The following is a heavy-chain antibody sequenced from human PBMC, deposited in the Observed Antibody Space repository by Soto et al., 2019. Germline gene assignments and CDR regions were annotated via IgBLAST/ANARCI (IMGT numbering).Heavy chain of an antibody. J-gene: IGHJ4*02. CDR1: GFTFSSYA. Sequence: EVHLRESGGGLVQPGGSLRLSCAASGFTFSSYAMSWVRQAPGKGLEWVSSITSGGGSTYYGDSVQGRFTMSRDNSKNTLYLQMDSLRAEDTAVYYCAKEGARIQVWRSIRDYWGQGTLVTVSS. CDR3: AKEGARIQVWRSIRDY. D-gene: IGHD5-18*01. V-gene: IGHV3-23*01. CDR2: ITSGGGST.